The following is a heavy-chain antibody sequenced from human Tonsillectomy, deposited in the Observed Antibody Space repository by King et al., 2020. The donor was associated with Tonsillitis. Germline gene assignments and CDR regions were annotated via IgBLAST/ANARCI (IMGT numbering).Heavy chain of an antibody. CDR2: ISSRGNSI. D-gene: IGHD1-7*01. CDR3: ARGHRELGGAFDI. Sequence: VQLVESGGGLVKPGGSLRLSCAASGFTFSDSYMSWIRQAPGKGLECVSYISSRGNSIYYADSVKGRFTISRDNAKNSLYLQMNSLRAEDTALYYCARGHRELGGAFDIWGQGTVVTVSS. J-gene: IGHJ3*02. V-gene: IGHV3-11*01. CDR1: GFTFSDSY.